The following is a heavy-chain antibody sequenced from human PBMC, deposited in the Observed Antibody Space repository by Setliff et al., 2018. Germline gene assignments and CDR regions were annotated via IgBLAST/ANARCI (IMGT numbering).Heavy chain of an antibody. CDR1: GFTFTNYN. Sequence: GGSLRLSCATSGFTFTNYNMNWVRQAPGKGLEWVSSISYTSTYIYYADSVKGRFTTSRDNARNSLILQMNNLRAEDTAVYYCAGAFPGGTLDIWGHGTMVTVSS. J-gene: IGHJ3*02. D-gene: IGHD3-16*01. V-gene: IGHV3-21*01. CDR2: ISYTSTYI. CDR3: AGAFPGGTLDI.